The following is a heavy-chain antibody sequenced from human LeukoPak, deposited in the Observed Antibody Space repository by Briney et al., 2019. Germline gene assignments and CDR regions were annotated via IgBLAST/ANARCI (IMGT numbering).Heavy chain of an antibody. V-gene: IGHV1-2*02. CDR1: GYTFTGCY. CDR2: INPNSGGT. D-gene: IGHD1-26*01. J-gene: IGHJ5*02. CDR3: VRGVGSPNWLDP. Sequence: ASVKVSCKASGYTFTGCYIHWVRQASGQELEWVAWINPNSGGTNYAQRFQGRVTVTSDTSISTAYMDLSSLTSDDTAVYYCVRGVGSPNWLDPWGQGTLVTVSS.